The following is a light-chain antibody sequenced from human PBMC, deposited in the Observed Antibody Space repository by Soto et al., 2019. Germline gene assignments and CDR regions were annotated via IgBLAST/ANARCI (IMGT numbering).Light chain of an antibody. V-gene: IGLV2-23*02. CDR1: SSDVGYYNL. J-gene: IGLJ7*01. CDR2: EVY. Sequence: QSVLSQPVSVSGSPGQSITISCTGTSSDVGYYNLVSWYQQHPGKAPKVMIYEVYKRPSGVSNRFSGSKSGNTAFLAISGLQAEDEADYYCCSYAGVRGAVFGGGTQLTVL. CDR3: CSYAGVRGAV.